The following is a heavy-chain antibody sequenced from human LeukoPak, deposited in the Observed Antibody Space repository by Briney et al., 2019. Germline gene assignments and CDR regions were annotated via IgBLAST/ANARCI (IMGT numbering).Heavy chain of an antibody. CDR1: GFTFSDYS. J-gene: IGHJ6*02. V-gene: IGHV3-21*01. CDR2: ISESSSYI. Sequence: GSLRLSCAASGFTFSDYSINWVRQAPGKGLEWVSSISESSSYIFYAGSVKGRFTISRDNAKNSLYLQMNTLRVEDTAVYYCTRDLMDYDVSTGLHHYYMDVWGQGTTVTVSS. D-gene: IGHD3-9*01. CDR3: TRDLMDYDVSTGLHHYYMDV.